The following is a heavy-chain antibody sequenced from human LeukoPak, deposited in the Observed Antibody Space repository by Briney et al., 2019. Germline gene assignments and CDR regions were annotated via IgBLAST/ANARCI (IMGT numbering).Heavy chain of an antibody. CDR2: IKQDGSEK. J-gene: IGHJ4*02. CDR1: GFVFSSNW. Sequence: GGSLRLSWAASGFVFSSNWMTWVRQAPGKGLEWVANIKQDGSEKSYVDSVKGRFTISRDNAKNSLYLQMNSLRAEDTAVYYCARGLRWVDYWGQGTLVTVSS. D-gene: IGHD4-23*01. CDR3: ARGLRWVDY. V-gene: IGHV3-7*04.